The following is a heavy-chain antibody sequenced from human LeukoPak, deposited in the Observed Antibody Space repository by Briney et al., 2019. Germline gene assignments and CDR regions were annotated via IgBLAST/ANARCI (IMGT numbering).Heavy chain of an antibody. D-gene: IGHD3-10*01. Sequence: SVKVSCKASGYTFTSYDINWVRQAPGQGLEWMGRIIPILGIANYAQKFQGRVTITADKSTSTAYMELSSLRSEDTAVYYCARDLDYYGSGVYYYGMDVWGQGTTVTVSS. CDR1: GYTFTSYD. J-gene: IGHJ6*02. V-gene: IGHV1-69*04. CDR2: IIPILGIA. CDR3: ARDLDYYGSGVYYYGMDV.